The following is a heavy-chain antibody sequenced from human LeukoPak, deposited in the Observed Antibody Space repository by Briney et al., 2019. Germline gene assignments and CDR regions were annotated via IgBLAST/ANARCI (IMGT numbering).Heavy chain of an antibody. CDR1: GFTFSSYA. Sequence: GGSLRLSCAASGFTFSSYAMSWVRQAPGKGLEGVSAISGSGGSTYYADSVKGRFTISRDNSKNTLYLQMNSLRAEDTAVYYCAKDGRRYDFWSGSDYWGQGTLVTVSS. J-gene: IGHJ4*02. D-gene: IGHD3-3*01. V-gene: IGHV3-23*01. CDR3: AKDGRRYDFWSGSDY. CDR2: ISGSGGST.